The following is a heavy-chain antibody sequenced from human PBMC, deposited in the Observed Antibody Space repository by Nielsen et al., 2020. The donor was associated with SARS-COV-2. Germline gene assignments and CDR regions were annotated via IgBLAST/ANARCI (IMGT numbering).Heavy chain of an antibody. CDR1: GFTVSSNY. J-gene: IGHJ3*02. Sequence: GESLKISCAASGFTVSSNYMSWVRQAPGKGLEWVSVIYSGGSTYYADSVKGRFTISRHNSKNTLYLQMNSLRAEDTAVYYCAREGWESTGSLAFDIWGQGTMVTVSS. CDR3: AREGWESTGSLAFDI. D-gene: IGHD1-26*01. V-gene: IGHV3-53*04. CDR2: IYSGGST.